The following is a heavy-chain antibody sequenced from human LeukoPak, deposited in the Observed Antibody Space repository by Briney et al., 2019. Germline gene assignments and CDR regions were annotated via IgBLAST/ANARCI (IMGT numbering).Heavy chain of an antibody. CDR2: ISGSGGST. CDR1: GFTFSSYA. J-gene: IGHJ4*02. D-gene: IGHD5-24*01. CDR3: AKGGGWLQFHYFDY. V-gene: IGHV3-23*01. Sequence: GGSLRLSCAASGFTFSSYAMSWVRQAPGKGLEWVSAISGSGGSTYYADSVEGRFTISRDNSKNTLYLQMNSLRAEDTAVYYCAKGGGWLQFHYFDYWGQGTLVTVSS.